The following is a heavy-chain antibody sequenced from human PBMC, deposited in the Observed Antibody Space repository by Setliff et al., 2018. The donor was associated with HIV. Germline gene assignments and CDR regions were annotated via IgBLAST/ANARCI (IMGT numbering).Heavy chain of an antibody. CDR3: AKVLVFGIDVFDI. V-gene: IGHV3-23*01. J-gene: IGHJ3*02. D-gene: IGHD3-10*02. CDR2: IGAVGGPT. CDR1: GFTFSSHW. Sequence: GSLRLSCAVSGFTFSSHWMVWVRQAPGKGLEWVSTIGAVGGPTHYAESVKGRFTISKDNSKNTLYLQMSSLRDEDTAVYYCAKVLVFGIDVFDIWGQGTMVTVSS.